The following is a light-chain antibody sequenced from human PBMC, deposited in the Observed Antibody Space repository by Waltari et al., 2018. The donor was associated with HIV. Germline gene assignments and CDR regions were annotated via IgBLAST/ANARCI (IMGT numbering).Light chain of an antibody. CDR3: QQYNNWPPLT. J-gene: IGKJ4*01. CDR2: GAS. Sequence: EILMTQSPATLSVSPGERATLSCRTSQSVSNNLAWYQHRPGQAPRILIYGASTRATGIPARFSGSGSGTEFTLTISSLESEDFAVYYCQQYNNWPPLTFGGGTKVEIK. CDR1: QSVSNN. V-gene: IGKV3D-15*01.